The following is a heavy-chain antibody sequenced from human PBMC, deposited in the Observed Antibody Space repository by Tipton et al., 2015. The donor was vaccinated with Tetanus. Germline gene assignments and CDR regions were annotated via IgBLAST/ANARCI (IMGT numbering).Heavy chain of an antibody. CDR2: IYYDGTT. V-gene: IGHV4-39*01. CDR1: GGSITSGTYY. Sequence: TLSLTCIVSGGSITSGTYYWAWVRQPPGKGLEWIGNIYYDGTTYYNSPLKSRVTISLDTYKNRFSLKMTSVTAADTAVYYCARQADNWFDPWGQGTLVAVSS. J-gene: IGHJ5*02. CDR3: ARQADNWFDP.